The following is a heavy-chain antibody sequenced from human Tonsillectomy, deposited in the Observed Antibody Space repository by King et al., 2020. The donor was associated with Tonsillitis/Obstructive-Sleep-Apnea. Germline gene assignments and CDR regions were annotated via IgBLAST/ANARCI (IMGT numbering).Heavy chain of an antibody. V-gene: IGHV1-2*02. J-gene: IGHJ3*02. CDR1: GYTFTGYY. D-gene: IGHD2-2*03. Sequence: VQLVESGAEVKKPGASVKVSCKASGYTFTGYYMHWVRQAPGQGLEWMGWINPNSGGTNYAQKFQGRVTMTRDTSISTAYMELSRLKASDTAMYYCARLELDISIQNADIWGQGTMVTVSS. CDR3: ARLELDISIQNADI. CDR2: INPNSGGT.